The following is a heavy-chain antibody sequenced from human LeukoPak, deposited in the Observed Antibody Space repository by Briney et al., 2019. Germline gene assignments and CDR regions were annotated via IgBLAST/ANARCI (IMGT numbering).Heavy chain of an antibody. CDR3: ARDRCSGGSCYYGMDV. CDR1: GGSISSSNW. D-gene: IGHD2-15*01. J-gene: IGHJ6*02. Sequence: SGTLSLTCAVSGGSISSSNWWSWVRQPPGKGLEWIGEIYHSGSTNYNPSLKSRVTISVDKSKNQFSLKLSSVTAADTAVYYCARDRCSGGSCYYGMDVWGQGTTVTVSS. V-gene: IGHV4-4*02. CDR2: IYHSGST.